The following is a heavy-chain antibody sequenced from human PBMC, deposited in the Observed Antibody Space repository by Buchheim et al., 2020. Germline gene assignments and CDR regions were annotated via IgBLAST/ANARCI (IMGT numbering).Heavy chain of an antibody. V-gene: IGHV3-74*01. J-gene: IGHJ6*02. D-gene: IGHD3-3*01. CDR2: INSDGSST. CDR1: GFTFSSYW. Sequence: EVQLVESGGGLVQPGGSLRLSCAASGFTFSSYWMHWVRQAPGKGLVWVSRINSDGSSTSYADSVKGRFTISRDNAKNTLYLQMNSLRAEDTAVYYCARDLLRGPTYYDFWSGYYGATRAYYYYGMDVWGQGTT. CDR3: ARDLLRGPTYYDFWSGYYGATRAYYYYGMDV.